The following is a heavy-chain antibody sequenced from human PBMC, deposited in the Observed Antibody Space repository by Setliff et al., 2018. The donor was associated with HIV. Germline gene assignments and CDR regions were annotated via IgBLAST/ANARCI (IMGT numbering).Heavy chain of an antibody. V-gene: IGHV4-38-2*01. CDR2: FYQSGNI. J-gene: IGHJ3*01. CDR1: GYSISSDYF. Sequence: PSETLSLTCAVSGYSISSDYFWGWIRQSPGKGLEWIGSFYQSGNIYYNPSLKSRVTISVDTSKNQFSLRLTSVTAADTAVYYCARGGGSWFQNFHGAFDVWGQGTMVTVSS. CDR3: ARGGGSWFQNFHGAFDV. D-gene: IGHD3-16*01.